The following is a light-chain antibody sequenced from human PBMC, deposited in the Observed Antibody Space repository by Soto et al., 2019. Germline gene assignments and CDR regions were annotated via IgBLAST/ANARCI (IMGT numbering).Light chain of an antibody. CDR2: DAS. CDR1: QSVRSW. V-gene: IGKV1-5*01. CDR3: QQYDNYPLT. J-gene: IGKJ4*01. Sequence: DIQMTQSPSTLSASVGDRVTITCRASQSVRSWLAWYQQKPGRAPKFLIYDASSLYSGVPSRFSSSGSGTEFTLTISTLQPDDFATYYCQQYDNYPLTFGGGTKVEI.